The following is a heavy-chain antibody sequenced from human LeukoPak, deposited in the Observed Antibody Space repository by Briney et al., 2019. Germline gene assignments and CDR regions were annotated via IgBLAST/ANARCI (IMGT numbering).Heavy chain of an antibody. CDR1: GFTFSSNY. J-gene: IGHJ4*02. CDR3: ARHLYYDSSGYYYDY. Sequence: GGSLRLSCAASGFTFSSNYMSWVRQAPGKGLEWVSVIYSGGSTYYADSVKGRFTISRDNSKNTLYLQMNSLRAEDTAVYYCARHLYYDSSGYYYDYWGQGTLVTVSS. D-gene: IGHD3-22*01. CDR2: IYSGGST. V-gene: IGHV3-66*04.